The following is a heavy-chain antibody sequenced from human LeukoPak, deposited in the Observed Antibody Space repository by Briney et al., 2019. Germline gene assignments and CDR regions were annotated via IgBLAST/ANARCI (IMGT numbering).Heavy chain of an antibody. CDR3: ARGGLVVPAANFDY. CDR1: GFTFSSYS. CDR2: ISSSSSTI. J-gene: IGHJ4*02. Sequence: GGSLRLFCAASGFTFSSYSMNCVRQGPGRGLEGVSYISSSSSTIYYADSVKGRFTISRDNAKNSLYLQMNSLRDEDTAVYYCARGGLVVPAANFDYWGQGTLVTVSS. D-gene: IGHD2-2*01. V-gene: IGHV3-48*02.